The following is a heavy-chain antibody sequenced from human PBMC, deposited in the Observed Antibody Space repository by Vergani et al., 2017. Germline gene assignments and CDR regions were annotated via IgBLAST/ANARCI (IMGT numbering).Heavy chain of an antibody. CDR2: INPNSGGT. V-gene: IGHV1-2*04. Sequence: QVQLVQSGAEVKKPGASVKVSCKASGYTFTGYYMHWVRQAPGQGLEWMGWINPNSGGTNYAQKFQSWVTMTRDTSISTAYMELSRLRSDDTAVYYCARVRIENDFRAFDIWGQGTMVTVSS. CDR3: ARVRIENDFRAFDI. J-gene: IGHJ3*02. D-gene: IGHD2/OR15-2a*01. CDR1: GYTFTGYY.